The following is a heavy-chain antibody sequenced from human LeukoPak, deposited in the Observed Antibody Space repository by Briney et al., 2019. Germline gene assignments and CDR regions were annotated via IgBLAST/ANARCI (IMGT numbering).Heavy chain of an antibody. J-gene: IGHJ4*02. CDR3: ARRYYGSGTNYFDY. Sequence: TSETLSLTCTVSGGSITTSNWWSWVRQPPGKGLEWIGEVYHSGSTTYNSSLKSRLTMSIDKSKNHFSLNLSSVTAADTAVYYCARRYYGSGTNYFDYWGQGTLVTVSS. D-gene: IGHD3-10*01. V-gene: IGHV4-4*02. CDR1: GGSITTSNW. CDR2: VYHSGST.